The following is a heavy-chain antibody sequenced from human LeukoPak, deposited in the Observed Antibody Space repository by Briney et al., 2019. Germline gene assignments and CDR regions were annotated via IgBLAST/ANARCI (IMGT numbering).Heavy chain of an antibody. J-gene: IGHJ3*02. CDR2: IYPGDSDT. Sequence: GESLKISCKGSGYSFTSYWIVWVRQMPGKGLEWMGIIYPGDSDTRYSPSFQGQVTISADKSISTAYLQWSSLKASDTAMYYCARLYYGSGSRGAFDIWGQGTMVTVSS. V-gene: IGHV5-51*01. D-gene: IGHD3-10*01. CDR3: ARLYYGSGSRGAFDI. CDR1: GYSFTSYW.